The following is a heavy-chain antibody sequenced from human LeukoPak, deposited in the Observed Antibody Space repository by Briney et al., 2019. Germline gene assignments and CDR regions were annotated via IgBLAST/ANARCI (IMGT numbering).Heavy chain of an antibody. V-gene: IGHV3-30*02. Sequence: GGSLRLSCAASGFTFSSYGMHWVRQAPGKGLEWVAFIRYDGSNKYYADSVKGRFTISRDNSKNTLYLQMNSLRAEDTAVYYCARGIVDFGVVNCYFDYWGQGTLVTVSS. D-gene: IGHD3-3*01. CDR2: IRYDGSNK. CDR1: GFTFSSYG. J-gene: IGHJ4*02. CDR3: ARGIVDFGVVNCYFDY.